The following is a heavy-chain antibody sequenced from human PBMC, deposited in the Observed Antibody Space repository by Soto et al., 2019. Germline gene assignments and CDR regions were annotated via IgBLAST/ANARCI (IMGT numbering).Heavy chain of an antibody. Sequence: GGSLRLSCAASGFTFSSYAMSWVRQAPGKGLEWVGRIKSKTDGGTTDYAAPVKGRFTISRDDSKNTLYLQMNSLKTEDTAVYYCTTDQGFGELYYFDYWGQGTLVTVSS. CDR3: TTDQGFGELYYFDY. V-gene: IGHV3-15*01. CDR1: GFTFSSYA. D-gene: IGHD3-10*01. CDR2: IKSKTDGGTT. J-gene: IGHJ4*02.